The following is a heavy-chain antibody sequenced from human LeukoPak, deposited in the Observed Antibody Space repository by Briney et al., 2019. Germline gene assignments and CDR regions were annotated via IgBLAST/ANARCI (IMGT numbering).Heavy chain of an antibody. CDR2: IYTSGST. J-gene: IGHJ5*02. V-gene: IGHV4-61*02. D-gene: IGHD3-22*01. Sequence: SETLSLTCTVSGGSISIGSYYWTWIRQPAGKGLDWIGRIYTSGSTNYNPSLKIRVTISIDTSKNQFSLKLSSVTTADTAVYYCARDTYYYDSGGYCPNWFDPWGQGPVVTVSS. CDR1: GGSISIGSYY. CDR3: ARDTYYYDSGGYCPNWFDP.